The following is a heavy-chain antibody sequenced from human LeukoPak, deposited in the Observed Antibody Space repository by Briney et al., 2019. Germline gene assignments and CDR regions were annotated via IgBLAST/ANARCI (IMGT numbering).Heavy chain of an antibody. D-gene: IGHD3/OR15-3a*01. Sequence: PGGSLRLSCAASGFTFSSYGMHWVRQAPGKGLEWVAVIWYDGSNKYYADSVKGRFTISRDNSKNTLYLRMNSLRAEDTAVYYCAKDRGTGYWYFDLWGRGTLLTVSS. V-gene: IGHV3-33*06. CDR3: AKDRGTGYWYFDL. CDR1: GFTFSSYG. CDR2: IWYDGSNK. J-gene: IGHJ2*01.